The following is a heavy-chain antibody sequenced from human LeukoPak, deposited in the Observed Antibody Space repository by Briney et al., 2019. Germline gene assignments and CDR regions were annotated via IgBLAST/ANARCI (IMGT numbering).Heavy chain of an antibody. V-gene: IGHV3-23*01. CDR1: GFTFSSYA. Sequence: PGGSLRLSCAASGFTFSSYAMSWVRQAPGKGLEWVSAISGSGGSTYYADSVKGRFTISRDNSKNTLYLQMNSLRAEDTAVYYCANRRVDYDFWSGYPYSPYYYYYGMDVWGQGTTVTVSS. CDR2: ISGSGGST. D-gene: IGHD3-3*01. CDR3: ANRRVDYDFWSGYPYSPYYYYYGMDV. J-gene: IGHJ6*02.